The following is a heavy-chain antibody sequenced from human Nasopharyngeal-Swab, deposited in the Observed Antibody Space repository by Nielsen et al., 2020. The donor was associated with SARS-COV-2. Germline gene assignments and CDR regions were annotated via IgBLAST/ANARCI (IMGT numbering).Heavy chain of an antibody. CDR3: ARDDGGSYYRGAFDI. J-gene: IGHJ3*02. V-gene: IGHV3-48*03. CDR2: ISSSGSTI. D-gene: IGHD1-26*01. Sequence: GGSLRLSCAASGFTFSSYEMNWVRQAPGKGLEWASYISSSGSTIYYADSVKGRFTISRDNAKNSLYLQMNSLRAEDTAVYYCARDDGGSYYRGAFDIWGQGTMVTVSS. CDR1: GFTFSSYE.